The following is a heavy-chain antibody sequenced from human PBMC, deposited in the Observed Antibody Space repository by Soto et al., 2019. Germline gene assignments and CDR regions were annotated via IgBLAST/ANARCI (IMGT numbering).Heavy chain of an antibody. D-gene: IGHD3-10*01. CDR2: VSESGRST. V-gene: IGHV3-23*01. CDR3: AKDRRGVMDV. J-gene: IGHJ6*02. Sequence: EVQLLESGGGLVQPGGSLRLSCAASGFTFSNYDMSWVRRAPGKGLEWVSAVSESGRSTYYADSVKGHFTISRDNSKNTLYLQMNSLRAEDTAIYFCAKDRRGVMDVWGQGTTVTVSS. CDR1: GFTFSNYD.